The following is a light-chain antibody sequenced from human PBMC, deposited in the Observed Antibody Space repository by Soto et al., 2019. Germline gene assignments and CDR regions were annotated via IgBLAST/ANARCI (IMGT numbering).Light chain of an antibody. CDR3: QQYRDSSRS. V-gene: IGKV1-5*03. J-gene: IGKJ1*01. CDR1: QNIGTW. CDR2: TAS. Sequence: DIQMTQSPSTLSASIGDRITISCRASQNIGTWLAWYQQRPGEAPKLLIYTASNLENGVPSRFSGSGSGTAFTLPISSLQPEDFATYYCQQYRDSSRSFGQGTQVE.